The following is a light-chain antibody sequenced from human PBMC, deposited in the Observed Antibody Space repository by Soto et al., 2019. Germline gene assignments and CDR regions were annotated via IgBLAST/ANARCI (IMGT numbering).Light chain of an antibody. Sequence: QSVLTQPPSASGTPGQRVTISCSGSSSNIGGYTVNWYQQLPGTAPKLLIYNNNRRPSGVPDRFSSSKSGTSASLAISGLPSEDEADFYCAAWDDTLKGWIFGGGTKLTVL. CDR1: SSNIGGYT. V-gene: IGLV1-44*01. J-gene: IGLJ2*01. CDR2: NNN. CDR3: AAWDDTLKGWI.